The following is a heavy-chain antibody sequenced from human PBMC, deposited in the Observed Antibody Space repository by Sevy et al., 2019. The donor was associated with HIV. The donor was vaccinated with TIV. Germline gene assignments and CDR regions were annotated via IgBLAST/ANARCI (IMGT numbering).Heavy chain of an antibody. V-gene: IGHV3-23*01. CDR3: ARDGRGISAFDI. CDR2: ISGNGENT. CDR1: EFIFSSHA. Sequence: GGSLRLSCAASEFIFSSHAVSWVRQAPGKGLEWVSAISGNGENTHYADSVRGRFTNSRDNFKNTLYLQMNSLRAEDTALYYCARDGRGISAFDIWGPGTMVTVSS. J-gene: IGHJ3*02. D-gene: IGHD3-3*02.